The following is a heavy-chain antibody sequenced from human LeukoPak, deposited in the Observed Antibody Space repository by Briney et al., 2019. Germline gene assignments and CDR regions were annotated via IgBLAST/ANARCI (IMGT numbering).Heavy chain of an antibody. D-gene: IGHD2-2*01. Sequence: ASVKVSCKASGYTFTGYYMHWVRQAPGQGLEWMGWINPNSGGTNYAQKFQGWVTMTRDTSISTAYMELSRLRSDDTAVYYCARAFGPYCSSTSCENYYYYGMDVWGQGTTVTVSS. J-gene: IGHJ6*02. CDR2: INPNSGGT. V-gene: IGHV1-2*04. CDR3: ARAFGPYCSSTSCENYYYYGMDV. CDR1: GYTFTGYY.